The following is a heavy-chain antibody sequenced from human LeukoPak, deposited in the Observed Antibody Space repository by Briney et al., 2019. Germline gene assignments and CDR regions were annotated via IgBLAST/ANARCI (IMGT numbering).Heavy chain of an antibody. V-gene: IGHV3-33*01. CDR2: IRYDGSNK. Sequence: QPGRSLRLSCAASGLTFSTYGMLWVRQAPGKGLEWVAVIRYDGSNKYYADSVKGRFTISRDESKNTLYLQMNSLRVEDTAVYYCARVRGSSSWHWYFDLWGRGTLVIVSS. D-gene: IGHD6-13*01. CDR3: ARVRGSSSWHWYFDL. J-gene: IGHJ2*01. CDR1: GLTFSTYG.